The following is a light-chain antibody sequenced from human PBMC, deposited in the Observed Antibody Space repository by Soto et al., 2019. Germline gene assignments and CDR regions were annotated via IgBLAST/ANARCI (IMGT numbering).Light chain of an antibody. Sequence: IVLTQSPGTLSLSPGERATLSCGASQTINKKYFAWYQQKPGQAPRPVIYSASSRATGIPDRFSGSVSGTDCTITISRLQTEDVAVYYCQYYGRSTLTFGGGTKVDIK. V-gene: IGKV3-20*01. CDR1: QTINKKY. CDR3: QYYGRSTLT. J-gene: IGKJ4*01. CDR2: SAS.